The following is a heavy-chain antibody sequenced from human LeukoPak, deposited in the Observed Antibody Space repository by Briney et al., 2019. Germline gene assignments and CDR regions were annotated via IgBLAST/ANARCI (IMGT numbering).Heavy chain of an antibody. Sequence: GGSLKLSCAASGFTFTNAWMTWVRQAPGKGLEWVGRVKSKTDGGTIDYAAPVKGRFTISRDDSKNTLYLQMNSLETEDTAVYYCTTLASWKYGIDVWGHGTTVTVSS. CDR1: GFTFTNAW. J-gene: IGHJ6*02. CDR3: TTLASWKYGIDV. CDR2: VKSKTDGGTI. D-gene: IGHD1-1*01. V-gene: IGHV3-15*01.